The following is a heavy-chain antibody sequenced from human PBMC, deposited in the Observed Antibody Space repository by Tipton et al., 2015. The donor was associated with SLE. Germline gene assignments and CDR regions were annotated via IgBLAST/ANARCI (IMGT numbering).Heavy chain of an antibody. D-gene: IGHD6-6*01. CDR2: INHSGST. Sequence: LRLSCAVYGGSFSVYYWSWIRQPPGKGLEWIGEINHSGSTNYNPSLKSRVTISVDTSKNQFSLKLSSVTTADTAVYYCARRRDSSSEFDYWGQGTLVTVSS. CDR1: GGSFSVYY. V-gene: IGHV4-34*01. J-gene: IGHJ4*02. CDR3: ARRRDSSSEFDY.